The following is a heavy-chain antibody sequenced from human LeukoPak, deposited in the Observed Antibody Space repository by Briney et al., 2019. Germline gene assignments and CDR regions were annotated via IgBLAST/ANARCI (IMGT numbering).Heavy chain of an antibody. Sequence: GSSVKVSCKASGGTFSSYAISWVRQAPGQGLEWMGGIIPIFGTANYAQKFQGRVTITADKSTSTAYMELSSLRSEDTAVYYCAREGYCSSTSCPRRSRYFDYWGQGTLVTVS. CDR3: AREGYCSSTSCPRRSRYFDY. CDR1: GGTFSSYA. V-gene: IGHV1-69*06. J-gene: IGHJ4*02. CDR2: IIPIFGTA. D-gene: IGHD2-2*01.